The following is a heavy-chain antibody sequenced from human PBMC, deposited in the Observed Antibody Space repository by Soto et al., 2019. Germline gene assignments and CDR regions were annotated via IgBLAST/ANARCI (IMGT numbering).Heavy chain of an antibody. Sequence: QVTLKESGPVLVKPTETLTLTCTVSGFSLGNARMGVSWIRQPPGKALEWLAHIFSNDEKSYSTSLKSRLTISKDTSKSQVVLNMTNRDPVDTATYYCARIRFGSSWFYYFDYWGQGTLVTVSS. CDR2: IFSNDEK. D-gene: IGHD6-13*01. CDR3: ARIRFGSSWFYYFDY. J-gene: IGHJ4*02. CDR1: GFSLGNARMG. V-gene: IGHV2-26*01.